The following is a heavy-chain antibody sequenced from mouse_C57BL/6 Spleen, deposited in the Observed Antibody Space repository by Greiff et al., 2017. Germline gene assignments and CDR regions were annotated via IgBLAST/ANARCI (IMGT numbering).Heavy chain of an antibody. CDR2: IDPENGDT. V-gene: IGHV14-4*01. CDR3: TTPNYYGSSYDWFAY. J-gene: IGHJ3*01. Sequence: EVKLVESGAELVRPGASVKLSCTASGFNIKDDYMHWVKQRPEQGLEWIGWIDPENGDTEYASKFQGKATITADTSSNTAYLQLSSLTSEDTAVYYCTTPNYYGSSYDWFAYWGQGTLVTVSA. CDR1: GFNIKDDY. D-gene: IGHD1-1*01.